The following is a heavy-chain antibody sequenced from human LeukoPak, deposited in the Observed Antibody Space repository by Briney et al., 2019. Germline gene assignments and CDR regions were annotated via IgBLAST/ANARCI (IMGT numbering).Heavy chain of an antibody. CDR3: AKTLSGSWYYDY. Sequence: GGSLRLSCAASGFTFSSYAVSWVRQAPGKGLEWVSAISGSGGSTYYADSVKGRFTISRDNSKNTLYLQMNSLRAEDTAVYYCAKTLSGSWYYDYWGQGTLVTVSS. J-gene: IGHJ4*02. D-gene: IGHD6-13*01. CDR1: GFTFSSYA. V-gene: IGHV3-23*01. CDR2: ISGSGGST.